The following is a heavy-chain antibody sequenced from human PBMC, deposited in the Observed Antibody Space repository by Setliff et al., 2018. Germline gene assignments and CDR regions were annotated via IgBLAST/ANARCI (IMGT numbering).Heavy chain of an antibody. D-gene: IGHD3-10*01. CDR1: GGPISSGNYY. CDR3: ARRYFDSGSYFYFDY. V-gene: IGHV4-30-4*08. J-gene: IGHJ4*02. CDR2: VDFSGKT. Sequence: SETLSLTCTVSGGPISSGNYYWTWIRQRPGKALEYIGYVDFSGKTDYNPSLKSRLTMSFDTSKNQFSLRLRSVSAADTAVYFCARRYFDSGSYFYFDYWGQGTLVTVSS.